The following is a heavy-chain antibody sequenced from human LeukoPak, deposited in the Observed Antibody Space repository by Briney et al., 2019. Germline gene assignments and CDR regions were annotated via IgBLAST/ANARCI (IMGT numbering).Heavy chain of an antibody. Sequence: GGSLRLSCAASGFTFDDYAMHWVRQAPGKGLEWVSGISWNSGGIGYADSVKGRFTISRDNSKNTLYLQMNSLRAEDTAVYYCAKEGSSSTYYYYYYMDVWGKGTTVTVSS. D-gene: IGHD6-13*01. V-gene: IGHV3-9*01. CDR2: ISWNSGGI. CDR1: GFTFDDYA. J-gene: IGHJ6*03. CDR3: AKEGSSSTYYYYYYMDV.